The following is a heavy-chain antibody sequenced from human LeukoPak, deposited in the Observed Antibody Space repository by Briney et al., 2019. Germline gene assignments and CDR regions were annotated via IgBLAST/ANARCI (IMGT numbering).Heavy chain of an antibody. CDR3: VKGLGYCSGGSCYTATDY. D-gene: IGHD2-15*01. V-gene: IGHV3-64D*06. CDR1: GFTFSSYA. J-gene: IGHJ4*02. Sequence: GGSLRLPCSASGFTFSSYAMHWVRQAPGKGLEYVSAISSNGGSTYYADSVKGRFTISRDNSKNTLYLQMSSLRAEDTAVYYCVKGLGYCSGGSCYTATDYWGQGTLVTVSS. CDR2: ISSNGGST.